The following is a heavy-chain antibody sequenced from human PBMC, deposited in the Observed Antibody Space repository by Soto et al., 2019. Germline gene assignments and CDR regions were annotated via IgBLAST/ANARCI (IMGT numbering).Heavy chain of an antibody. CDR2: ISWNSGSI. CDR1: GFTFDDYA. Sequence: GGSLRLSCAASGFTFDDYAMHWVRQAPGKGLEWVSGISWNSGSIGYADSVKGRFTISRDNAKNSLYLQMNSLRAEDTALYYCAKVKSAHYYYYMDVWGKGTTVTVSS. J-gene: IGHJ6*03. CDR3: AKVKSAHYYYYMDV. V-gene: IGHV3-9*01.